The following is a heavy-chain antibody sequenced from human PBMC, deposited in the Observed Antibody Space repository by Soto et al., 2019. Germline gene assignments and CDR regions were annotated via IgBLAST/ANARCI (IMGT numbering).Heavy chain of an antibody. CDR3: AKETYGSGWTLDS. V-gene: IGHV3-23*01. D-gene: IGHD6-19*01. Sequence: DVQLLESGGGVVQSGGSLRLSCSASGFAFSDYSMHWVRQAPAKGPEWVSAISGGGGNTYYAGSVNGRFTISRDNSRNTLYLQMHSLRDDDTALYYCAKETYGSGWTLDSWGQGTRGTVSS. CDR2: ISGGGGNT. CDR1: GFAFSDYS. J-gene: IGHJ4*02.